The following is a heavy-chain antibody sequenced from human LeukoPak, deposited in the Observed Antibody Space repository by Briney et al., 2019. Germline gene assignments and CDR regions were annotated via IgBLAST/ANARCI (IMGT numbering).Heavy chain of an antibody. D-gene: IGHD3-22*01. Sequence: GGSLRLSCAASGFTVSSNYMSWVRQAPGKGLEWVSVIYSGGSIYYADSVKGRFTISRDNSKNTLYLQMNSLRAEDTAVYYCARDRELRYDSSGYYYPSNDAFDIWGQGTMVTVSS. CDR2: IYSGGSI. CDR3: ARDRELRYDSSGYYYPSNDAFDI. J-gene: IGHJ3*02. V-gene: IGHV3-66*01. CDR1: GFTVSSNY.